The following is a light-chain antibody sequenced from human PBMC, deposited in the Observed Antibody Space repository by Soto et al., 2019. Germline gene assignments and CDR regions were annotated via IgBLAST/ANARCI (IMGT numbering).Light chain of an antibody. CDR2: DVS. V-gene: IGKV1-5*01. Sequence: IHMTQSPSTLSASVGDRVTITCRASHSISTWLAWYPQKPGKAPKLLIYDVSSLESGVPSRFSGSGSGTEFTLTISSLQPDDFATYYCQQYNTFWTFGQGTKVDI. CDR1: HSISTW. J-gene: IGKJ1*01. CDR3: QQYNTFWT.